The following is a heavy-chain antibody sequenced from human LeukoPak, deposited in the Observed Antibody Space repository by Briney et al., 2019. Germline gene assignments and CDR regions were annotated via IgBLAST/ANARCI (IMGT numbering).Heavy chain of an antibody. Sequence: PSETLSLTCTVSGGSISSSSYYWGWIRQPPGKGLEWIGSIYYSGSTYYNPSLKSRVTISVDTSKNQFSLKPSSVTAADTAVYYCARRELRFLEWSSYYFDYWGQGTLVTVSS. CDR1: GGSISSSSYY. J-gene: IGHJ4*02. CDR2: IYYSGST. V-gene: IGHV4-39*01. CDR3: ARRELRFLEWSSYYFDY. D-gene: IGHD3-3*01.